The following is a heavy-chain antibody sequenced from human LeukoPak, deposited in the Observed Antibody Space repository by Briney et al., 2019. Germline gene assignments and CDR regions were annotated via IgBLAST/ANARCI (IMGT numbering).Heavy chain of an antibody. CDR1: GYSFTSYG. J-gene: IGHJ4*02. Sequence: ASVKVSCKASGYSFTSYGITWVRHAPGQRLEWMGWINPYNGNTNYAQKLQGRVTMTTDTSTSTAYLDLRSLRSDDTAVYYCARERSGWFFSNWGQGTLVTVSS. CDR2: INPYNGNT. CDR3: ARERSGWFFSN. V-gene: IGHV1-18*01. D-gene: IGHD6-19*01.